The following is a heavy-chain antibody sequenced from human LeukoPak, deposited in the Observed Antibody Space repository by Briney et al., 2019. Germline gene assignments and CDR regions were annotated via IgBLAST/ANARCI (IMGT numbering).Heavy chain of an antibody. CDR2: IHPGDSEP. CDR3: ARQSRVSGSWYIIDY. V-gene: IGHV5-51*01. CDR1: GYXFISYW. J-gene: IGHJ4*02. Sequence: GESLKISCNGSGYXFISYWICWVRQMPGKGLEWMGIIHPGDSEPTYSPSFQGQVSISADKSISTAYLQWSSLKASDTAMYYCARQSRVSGSWYIIDYWGQGTLVTVSS. D-gene: IGHD6-13*01.